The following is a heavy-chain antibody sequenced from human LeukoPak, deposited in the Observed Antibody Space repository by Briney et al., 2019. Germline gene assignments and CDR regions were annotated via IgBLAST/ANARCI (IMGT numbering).Heavy chain of an antibody. V-gene: IGHV4-59*01. Sequence: PSEALSLLCSVSGDSISRYYGRWIRQPPGKGLEWSGYVYYRGSSNYNPSLKSRVTIPVDTSKNQFSLKLRSVTAADTAVYYCASFRGAVGEIVYWGQGTLVTVSS. CDR2: VYYRGSS. J-gene: IGHJ4*02. CDR1: GDSISRYY. CDR3: ASFRGAVGEIVY. D-gene: IGHD3-16*01.